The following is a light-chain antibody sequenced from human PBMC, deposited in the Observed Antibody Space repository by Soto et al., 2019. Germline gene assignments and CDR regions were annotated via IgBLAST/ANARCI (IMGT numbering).Light chain of an antibody. J-gene: IGKJ5*01. CDR3: QQYNSYPIT. CDR2: SAS. V-gene: IGKV1-39*01. CDR1: QSISSSF. Sequence: DMQMTQSPSSLSASVGDRVTITCRASQSISSSFLNWYQQKPGKAPKLLIFSASSLQSGVPSRFSGSGSGTDFTLTISSLQPEDFATYYCQQYNSYPITFGQGTRLEIK.